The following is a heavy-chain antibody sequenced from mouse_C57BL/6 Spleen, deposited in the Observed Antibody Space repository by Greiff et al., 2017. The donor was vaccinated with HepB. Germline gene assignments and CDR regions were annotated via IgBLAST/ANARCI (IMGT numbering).Heavy chain of an antibody. CDR1: GISITTGNYR. J-gene: IGHJ2*01. CDR3: ARENYYGGSFDY. Sequence: DVKLVESGPGLVKPSQTVFLTCTVTGISITTGNYRWSWIRQFPGNKLEWIGYIYYSGTITYNPSLTSRTTITRDTPKNQFFLAMNSLTAEDTATYYCARENYYGGSFDYWSQGTTLTVSS. D-gene: IGHD1-1*01. V-gene: IGHV3-5*01. CDR2: IYYSGTI.